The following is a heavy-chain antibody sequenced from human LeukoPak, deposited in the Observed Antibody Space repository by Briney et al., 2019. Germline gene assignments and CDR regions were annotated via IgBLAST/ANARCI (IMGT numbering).Heavy chain of an antibody. CDR3: AAGSSSWRFTWYHP. CDR2: IYYSGST. V-gene: IGHV4-39*01. J-gene: IGHJ5*02. Sequence: SETLSLTCTVSGGSMCSSSYDWGWIRQPPGKGLEWIGTIYYSGSTYYNPSLKSRVTISVDTSKNQFSLSLSSVTAADTAVYYCAAGSSSWRFTWYHPCGQGTLVTVSS. CDR1: GGSMCSSSYD. D-gene: IGHD6-13*01.